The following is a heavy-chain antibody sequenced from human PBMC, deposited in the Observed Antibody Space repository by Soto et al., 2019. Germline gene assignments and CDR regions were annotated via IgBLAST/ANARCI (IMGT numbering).Heavy chain of an antibody. D-gene: IGHD1-1*01. CDR2: ISYDGSNK. CDR1: GFTFSSYG. CDR3: AKDELERRDWYFDL. V-gene: IGHV3-30*18. J-gene: IGHJ2*01. Sequence: QVQLVESGGGVVQPGRSLRLSCAASGFTFSSYGMHWVRQAPGKGLEWVAVISYDGSNKYYADSVKGRFTISRDNSKNPLYLQMNSLRAEDTAVYYCAKDELERRDWYFDLWGRGTLVTVSS.